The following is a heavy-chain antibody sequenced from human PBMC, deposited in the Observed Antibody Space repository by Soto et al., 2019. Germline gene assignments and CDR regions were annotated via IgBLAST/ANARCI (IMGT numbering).Heavy chain of an antibody. D-gene: IGHD6-19*01. CDR1: GFSLSSTRMA. Sequence: QITLKESGPTLVKPTQTLTLTCTFSGFSLSSTRMAVGWFRQPPGKALEWLALIYWDDDKRYSPFLKSRLTITKDTSKNQVVLTMSNMEPVDTARYYCAHIVVAGLGYYFDYWGQGTLVTVSS. CDR3: AHIVVAGLGYYFDY. V-gene: IGHV2-5*02. CDR2: IYWDDDK. J-gene: IGHJ4*02.